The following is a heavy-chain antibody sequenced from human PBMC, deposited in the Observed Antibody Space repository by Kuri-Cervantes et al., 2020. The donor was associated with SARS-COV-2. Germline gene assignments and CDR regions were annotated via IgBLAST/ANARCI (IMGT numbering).Heavy chain of an antibody. V-gene: IGHV3-30-3*01. J-gene: IGHJ4*02. CDR2: ISYDGSNK. D-gene: IGHD2-2*01. CDR1: GFTFSSYA. CDR3: AREGIHDIVVVPAAIALDY. Sequence: GGSLRLSCAASGFTFSSYAMHWVRRAPGKGLEWVAVISYDGSNKYYADSVKGRFTISRDNSENTLYLQMNSPRAEDTAVYYCAREGIHDIVVVPAAIALDYWGQGTLVTVSS.